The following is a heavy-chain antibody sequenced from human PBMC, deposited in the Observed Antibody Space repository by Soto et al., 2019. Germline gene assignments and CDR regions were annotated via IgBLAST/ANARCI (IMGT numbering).Heavy chain of an antibody. CDR1: GGSISSGGYY. CDR2: IYYSGST. D-gene: IGHD3-22*01. V-gene: IGHV4-31*03. J-gene: IGHJ6*02. Sequence: QVQLQESGPGLVKPSQTLSLTCTVSGGSISSGGYYWSWIRQHPGKGLEWIGYIYYSGSTYYNPSLESRVNISVDTSKNQFSLKLSSVTAAATAVYYCARDTYFYDSSGYQIYYYYGVDVWGQGTTVTVSS. CDR3: ARDTYFYDSSGYQIYYYYGVDV.